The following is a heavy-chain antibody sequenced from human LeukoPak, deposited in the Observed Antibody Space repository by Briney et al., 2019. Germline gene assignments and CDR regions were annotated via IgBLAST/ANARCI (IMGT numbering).Heavy chain of an antibody. Sequence: GESLKISCKGSEDSFTNYWIGWVRQMPGKGLEWMGIVYPADSETRYSPSFQGQVTISADKSITTAYLQWSSLKASDTAMYYCARTSSSWSAEYFQHWGQGTLVTVSS. J-gene: IGHJ1*01. CDR3: ARTSSSWSAEYFQH. CDR2: VYPADSET. V-gene: IGHV5-51*01. D-gene: IGHD6-13*01. CDR1: EDSFTNYW.